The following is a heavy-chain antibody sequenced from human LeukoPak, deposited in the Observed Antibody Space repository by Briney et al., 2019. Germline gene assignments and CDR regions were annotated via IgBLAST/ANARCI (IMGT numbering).Heavy chain of an antibody. CDR1: GFTFSSYA. V-gene: IGHV3-30-3*01. J-gene: IGHJ4*02. CDR3: AKDGLHSSEWLPPLNY. Sequence: GRSLRLSCAASGFTFSSYAMHWVRQAPGKGLEWVAVISYDGSNKYYADSVKGRFTISRDNSKNTLYLQMNSLRAEDTATYYCAKDGLHSSEWLPPLNYWGQGTLVTVSS. D-gene: IGHD3-3*01. CDR2: ISYDGSNK.